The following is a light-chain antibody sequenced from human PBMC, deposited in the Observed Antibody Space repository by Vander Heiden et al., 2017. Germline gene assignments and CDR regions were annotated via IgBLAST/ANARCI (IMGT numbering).Light chain of an antibody. J-gene: IGLJ3*02. CDR3: AAWDDSLNGLWV. CDR1: SPNIGSNT. Sequence: QSVLTQPPSASGTHGQRVTISCSGSSPNIGSNTVNWYQQLPATAPKLIIYSNNQRPSGVPDRFSGSKSGTSASLAISGLQSEDDADYYCAAWDDSLNGLWVFGGGTKLTVL. V-gene: IGLV1-44*01. CDR2: SNN.